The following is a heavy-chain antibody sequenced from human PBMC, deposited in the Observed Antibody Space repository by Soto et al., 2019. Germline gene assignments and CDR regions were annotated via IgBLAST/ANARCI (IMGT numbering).Heavy chain of an antibody. CDR1: GFTFSSYG. Sequence: QVQLVESGGGVVQPGRSLRLSCAASGFTFSSYGMHWVRQAPGKGLEWVAVISYDGSNKYYADSVKGRFTISRYNSKNTLYLQMNSLRAEDTAVYYCAKDGPYDSSGYYPGGFDYWGQGTLVTVSS. J-gene: IGHJ4*02. CDR2: ISYDGSNK. CDR3: AKDGPYDSSGYYPGGFDY. D-gene: IGHD3-22*01. V-gene: IGHV3-30*18.